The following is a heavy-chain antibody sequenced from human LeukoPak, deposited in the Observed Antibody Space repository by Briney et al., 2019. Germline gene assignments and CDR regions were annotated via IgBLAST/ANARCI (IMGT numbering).Heavy chain of an antibody. CDR1: GGSISSSSFY. V-gene: IGHV4-39*07. J-gene: IGHJ5*02. CDR3: ARRVTTAVWFDP. Sequence: SETLSLTCTVSGGSISSSSFYWGWLRQPPGTGLEWIGSIYYSGSTYYNPSLKSRVTISVDTSKNQFSLRLSSVTAADTAVYYCARRVTTAVWFDPWGQGTLVTVSS. D-gene: IGHD1/OR15-1a*01. CDR2: IYYSGST.